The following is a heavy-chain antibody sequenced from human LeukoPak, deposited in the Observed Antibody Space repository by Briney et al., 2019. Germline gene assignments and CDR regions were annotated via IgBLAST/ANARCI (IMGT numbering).Heavy chain of an antibody. CDR3: ARGNSGSYSQDWFDP. Sequence: PRGTLRLSCAASGFTFSSYGMSWVRQAPGKGLEWVSAISGSGGSTYYADSVKGRFTISRDNAKNSLYLQMNSLRDDDMALYYCARGNSGSYSQDWFDPWGQGTLVTVSS. CDR1: GFTFSSYG. V-gene: IGHV3-23*01. D-gene: IGHD1-26*01. CDR2: ISGSGGST. J-gene: IGHJ5*02.